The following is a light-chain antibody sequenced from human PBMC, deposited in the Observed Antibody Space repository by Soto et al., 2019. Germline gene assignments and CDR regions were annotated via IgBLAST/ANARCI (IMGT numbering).Light chain of an antibody. CDR1: QCFXSN. Sequence: SQSASTLCASVGEGVTITCLASQCFXSNFAWYEEKPGQATRVLXDAAATRATGIPDRCSGSGSATDFPLPITRLEPEDSAVYFFQQYTGPPITFGQGTRLDI. CDR2: AAA. V-gene: IGKV3-15*01. J-gene: IGKJ5*01. CDR3: QQYTGPPIT.